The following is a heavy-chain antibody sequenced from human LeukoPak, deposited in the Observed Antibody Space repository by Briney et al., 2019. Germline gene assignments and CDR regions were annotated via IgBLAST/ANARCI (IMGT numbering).Heavy chain of an antibody. CDR1: GGSINNYY. CDR2: IYTTGST. J-gene: IGHJ3*02. Sequence: SETLSLTCTVSGGSINNYYWSWIRQPAGEGLELIGHIYTTGSTNYNPSLKSRVTMSVDTSKNQFSLKLSSVTAADTAMYYCARLRCAGNTCASRGAFGIWGQGTMVTVSS. CDR3: ARLRCAGNTCASRGAFGI. V-gene: IGHV4-4*07. D-gene: IGHD3-16*01.